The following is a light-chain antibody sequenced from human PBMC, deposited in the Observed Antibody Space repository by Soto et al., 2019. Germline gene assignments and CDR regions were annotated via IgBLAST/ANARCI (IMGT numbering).Light chain of an antibody. Sequence: IQMTPSPYTLSSAVGDRVTITCRASQSISSWLAWYQQKPGKAPKLLIYKASSLESGVPARFSGSGSGTEFTLTISSLQPEDFATYYCQQYNSYSSTCGQGTKVEIK. J-gene: IGKJ1*01. CDR2: KAS. CDR3: QQYNSYSST. V-gene: IGKV1-5*03. CDR1: QSISSW.